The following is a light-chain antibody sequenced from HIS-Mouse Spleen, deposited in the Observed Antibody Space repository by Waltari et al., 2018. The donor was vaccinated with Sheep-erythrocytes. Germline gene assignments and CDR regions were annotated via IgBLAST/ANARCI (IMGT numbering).Light chain of an antibody. CDR2: SNN. CDR3: AAWDDSLNGVV. CDR1: SSNLGSNP. J-gene: IGLJ2*01. V-gene: IGLV1-44*01. Sequence: QSVLTQPPSASGTPRQRVTISCSGSSSNLGSNPGTWYQQLPGTAPKLLIYSNNQRPSGVPDRFSGSKSGTSASLAISGLQSEDEADYYCAAWDDSLNGVVFGGGTKLTVL.